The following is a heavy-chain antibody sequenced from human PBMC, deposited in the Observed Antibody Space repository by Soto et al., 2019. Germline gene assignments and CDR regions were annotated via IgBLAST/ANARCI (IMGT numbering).Heavy chain of an antibody. CDR3: ARGASIAARPDAFDI. D-gene: IGHD6-6*01. CDR1: GYTFTGYY. V-gene: IGHV1-2*04. Sequence: ASVKVSCKASGYTFTGYYMHWVRQAPGQGLEWMGWINPNSGGTNYAQKFQGWVTMTRDTSISTAYMELSRLRSDDTAVYYCARGASIAARPDAFDIWGQGTMVT. CDR2: INPNSGGT. J-gene: IGHJ3*02.